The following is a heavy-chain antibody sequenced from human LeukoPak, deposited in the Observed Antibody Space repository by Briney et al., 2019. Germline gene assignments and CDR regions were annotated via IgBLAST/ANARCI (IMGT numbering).Heavy chain of an antibody. Sequence: SETLSLTCTVSGGPISSYYWSWIRQPPGKGLEWIGYIYYSGSTNYNPSLKSRVTISVDTSKNQFSLKLSSVTAADTAVYYCARVDAYYYDSSGYFGNWFDPWGQGTLVTVSS. J-gene: IGHJ5*02. CDR3: ARVDAYYYDSSGYFGNWFDP. D-gene: IGHD3-22*01. CDR1: GGPISSYY. V-gene: IGHV4-59*01. CDR2: IYYSGST.